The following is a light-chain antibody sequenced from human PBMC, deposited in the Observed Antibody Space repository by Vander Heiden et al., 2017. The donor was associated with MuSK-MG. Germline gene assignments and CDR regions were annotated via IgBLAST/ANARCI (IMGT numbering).Light chain of an antibody. J-gene: IGKJ5*01. CDR2: DAS. Sequence: DIMLTQSPATLSLSSGERATLSCRASQNVSRSLAWYQQKPGQAPRLVIYDASKRATDIPARFSGSGSGTDFTLTISSPEPEDFAVYFCQQRTNWPLLTSGQGTRLDIK. CDR3: QQRTNWPLLT. V-gene: IGKV3-11*01. CDR1: QNVSRS.